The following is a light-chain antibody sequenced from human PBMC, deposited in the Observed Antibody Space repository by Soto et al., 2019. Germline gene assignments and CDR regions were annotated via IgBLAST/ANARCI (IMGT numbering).Light chain of an antibody. CDR1: SSDIGSYKF. CDR2: EGS. CDR3: CSYAGSGNV. J-gene: IGLJ1*01. Sequence: QSVLTQPASVSESPGQSITISCTGTSSDIGSYKFVSWYQHHPGKAPKLMIYEGSKRPSGVSDRFSGSKSGNTASLTISGLQADDEADYYCCSYAGSGNVFGTGTKLTVL. V-gene: IGLV2-23*03.